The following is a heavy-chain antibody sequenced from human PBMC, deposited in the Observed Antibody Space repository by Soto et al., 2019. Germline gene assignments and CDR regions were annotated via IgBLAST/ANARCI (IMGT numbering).Heavy chain of an antibody. J-gene: IGHJ4*02. CDR3: ARDSRRWLQLHYFDY. CDR2: ISYDGSNK. CDR1: GFTFSSYG. V-gene: IGHV3-30*03. Sequence: QVQLVESGGGVVQPGRSLRLSCAASGFTFSSYGMHWVRQAPGKGLEWVAVISYDGSNKYYADSVKGRFTISRDNSKNTLYLQMNSLRAEDTAVYYCARDSRRWLQLHYFDYWGQGTLVTVSS. D-gene: IGHD5-12*01.